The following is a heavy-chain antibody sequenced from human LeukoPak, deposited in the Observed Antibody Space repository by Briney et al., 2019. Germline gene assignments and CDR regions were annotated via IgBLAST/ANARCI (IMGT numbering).Heavy chain of an antibody. CDR1: GFTFSSYG. J-gene: IGHJ4*02. CDR2: ISYDGHNK. Sequence: GGSLRLSCVASGFTFSSYGMHWVRQAPGKGLEWVTFISYDGHNKYYANPVKGRFTISRDNSKNTLFLQMNSLRTEDTAVYYCARMPNVDSAIVSEFWGQGTLVTVSS. V-gene: IGHV3-30*03. CDR3: ARMPNVDSAIVSEF. D-gene: IGHD5-18*01.